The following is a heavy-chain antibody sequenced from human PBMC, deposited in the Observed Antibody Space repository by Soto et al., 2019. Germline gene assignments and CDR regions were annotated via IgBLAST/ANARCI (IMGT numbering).Heavy chain of an antibody. CDR3: ARDGYPESAFWSGPLGGGRFEP. CDR1: GGTFGNSA. Sequence: QVQLVQSGAEVKKPGSSVNVSCKTSGGTFGNSAVAWVRQAPGQGLEWLGGIVPLFGTANYAQKFQGRLTITADDSTNTAYMELRSLRSVDTAVYSCARDGYPESAFWSGPLGGGRFEPWGQGTRVTVSS. CDR2: IVPLFGTA. V-gene: IGHV1-69*12. J-gene: IGHJ5*02. D-gene: IGHD3-3*01.